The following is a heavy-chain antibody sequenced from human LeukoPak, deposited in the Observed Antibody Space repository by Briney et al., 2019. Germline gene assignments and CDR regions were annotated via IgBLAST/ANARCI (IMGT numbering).Heavy chain of an antibody. CDR2: INPSGGST. CDR3: ARDQEFDY. V-gene: IGHV1-46*01. Sequence: ASVKVSCKASGGTFSSYAISWVRQAPGQGLEWMGIINPSGGSTSYAQRFQGRVTMTRDTSTSTVYMELSSLRSEDTAVYYCARDQEFDYWGQGTLVTVSS. CDR1: GGTFSSYA. J-gene: IGHJ4*02.